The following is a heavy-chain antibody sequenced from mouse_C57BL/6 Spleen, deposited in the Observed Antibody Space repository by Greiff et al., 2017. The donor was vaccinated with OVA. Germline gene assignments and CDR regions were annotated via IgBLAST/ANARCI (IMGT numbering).Heavy chain of an antibody. V-gene: IGHV3-6*01. CDR2: ISYDGSN. J-gene: IGHJ3*01. CDR1: GYSITSGYY. Sequence: DVQLQESGPGLVKPSQSLSLTCSVTGYSITSGYYWNWIRQFPGNKLEWMGYISYDGSNNYNPSLKNRISITRDTSKNQFFLKLNSVTTEDTATYYCARVLTWFAYWGQGTLVTVSA. CDR3: ARVLTWFAY.